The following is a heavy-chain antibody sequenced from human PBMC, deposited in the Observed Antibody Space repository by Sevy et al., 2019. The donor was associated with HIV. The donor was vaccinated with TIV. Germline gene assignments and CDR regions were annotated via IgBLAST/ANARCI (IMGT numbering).Heavy chain of an antibody. J-gene: IGHJ4*02. V-gene: IGHV1-2*02. CDR1: GYTFTGYY. D-gene: IGHD2-15*01. Sequence: ASVKVSCKASGYTFTGYYMHWVRQAPGQGLEWMGWINPNSGGTNYAQKFQGRVTMTRDTSISTAYMELSRLRSDDTAVYYCARDSEDCSGGGCYPPVGFDYWGQGTLVTVSS. CDR2: INPNSGGT. CDR3: ARDSEDCSGGGCYPPVGFDY.